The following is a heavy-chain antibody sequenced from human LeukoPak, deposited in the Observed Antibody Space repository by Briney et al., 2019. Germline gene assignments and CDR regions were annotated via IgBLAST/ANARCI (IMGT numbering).Heavy chain of an antibody. CDR2: IIPIFGTA. Sequence: GASVKVSCKASGGTFSSYAINWVRQAPGQGLEWMGVIIPIFGTANYAQKFQGRVTITTDEFTSTAYMEMSSLRPEDTAVYYCARVFARGGEISGSYYYYWGQGTLVTVSS. J-gene: IGHJ4*02. CDR1: GGTFSSYA. CDR3: ARVFARGGEISGSYYYY. D-gene: IGHD1-26*01. V-gene: IGHV1-69*05.